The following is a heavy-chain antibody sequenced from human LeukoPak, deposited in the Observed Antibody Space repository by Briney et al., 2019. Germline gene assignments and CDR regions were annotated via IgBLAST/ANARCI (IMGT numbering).Heavy chain of an antibody. Sequence: PSETLSLTCTVSGGSISSYYWSWIRQPPGKGLEGSGYIYYSGSTNYNPSLKSRVTISVDTSKNQFSLKLSSVTAADTAVYYCARDGEQWDPTHTWFDPWGQGTLVTVSS. D-gene: IGHD6-19*01. CDR1: GGSISSYY. V-gene: IGHV4-59*01. J-gene: IGHJ5*02. CDR2: IYYSGST. CDR3: ARDGEQWDPTHTWFDP.